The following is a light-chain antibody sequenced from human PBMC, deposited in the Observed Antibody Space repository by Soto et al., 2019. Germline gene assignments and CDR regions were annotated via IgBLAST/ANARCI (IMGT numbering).Light chain of an antibody. CDR3: HQYENWA. CDR1: QSISRPY. V-gene: IGKV3-20*01. CDR2: GAS. Sequence: EIVLTQSPGTLSLSPGERATLSCRASQSISRPYLAWHQQKPGQAPRLLINGASSRAEGIPDRFSGSGSGTDFTLTISRLEPEDFAVFYCHQYENWAFGRGTKVDI. J-gene: IGKJ1*01.